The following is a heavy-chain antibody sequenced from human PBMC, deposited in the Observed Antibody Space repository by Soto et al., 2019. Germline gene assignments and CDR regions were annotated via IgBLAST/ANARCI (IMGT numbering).Heavy chain of an antibody. CDR3: ARGGDVNYYHGMDV. Sequence: QVQLVQSGGEVKKPGASVKLSCTASGYTFTSYGISWVRQAPGQGLEWMGWISAYNGKTNYAQNVQGRVTMTTDTSTRTAYMELRSLRSDDTAVYYCARGGDVNYYHGMDVWGQGTTVTGSS. V-gene: IGHV1-18*01. D-gene: IGHD3-3*01. J-gene: IGHJ6*02. CDR1: GYTFTSYG. CDR2: ISAYNGKT.